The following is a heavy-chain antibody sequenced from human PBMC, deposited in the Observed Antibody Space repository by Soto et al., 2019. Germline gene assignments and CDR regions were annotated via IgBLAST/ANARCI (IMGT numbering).Heavy chain of an antibody. J-gene: IGHJ6*02. D-gene: IGHD1-1*01. CDR1: GFTFSSYA. V-gene: IGHV3-30-3*01. CDR3: ARDRLRYNWNDSPYYYYGMDV. Sequence: QVQLVESGGGVVQPGRSLRLSCAASGFTFSSYAMHWVRQAPGKGLEWVAVISYDGSNKYYADSVKGRFTISREHSKNALYPQMNSLRAEDTAVYHCARDRLRYNWNDSPYYYYGMDVWGQGTTVTVSS. CDR2: ISYDGSNK.